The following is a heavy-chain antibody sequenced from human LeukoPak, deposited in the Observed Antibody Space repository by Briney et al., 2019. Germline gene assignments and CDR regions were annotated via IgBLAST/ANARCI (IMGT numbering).Heavy chain of an antibody. CDR3: ARGTHSRYGGNENDY. J-gene: IGHJ4*02. CDR1: GFTFSSYS. Sequence: GGSLRLSCAASGFTFSSYSMNWVRQAPGKGLEWVSSISSSSSYIYYADSVKGRFTISRDNAKNSLYLQMNSLRAEDTAVYHCARGTHSRYGGNENDYWGQGTLVTVSS. V-gene: IGHV3-21*01. CDR2: ISSSSSYI. D-gene: IGHD4-23*01.